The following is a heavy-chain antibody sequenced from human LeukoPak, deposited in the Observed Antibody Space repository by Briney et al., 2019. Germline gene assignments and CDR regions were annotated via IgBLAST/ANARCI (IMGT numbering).Heavy chain of an antibody. D-gene: IGHD3-3*02. CDR3: ALEVSALAFEY. J-gene: IGHJ4*02. CDR1: GYIFTGQY. CDR2: INPNSGGT. V-gene: IGHV1-2*02. Sequence: ASVKVSCKASGYIFTGQYIHWVRQTPGQGVEWMGWINPNSGGTNYAQKFQGGVTMTRDTSISTAYMELSRLRSDDTAVYYCALEVSALAFEYWGQGTLVTVSS.